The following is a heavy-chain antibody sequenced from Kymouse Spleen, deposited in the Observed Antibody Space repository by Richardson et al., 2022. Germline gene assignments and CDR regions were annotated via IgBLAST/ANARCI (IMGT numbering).Heavy chain of an antibody. Sequence: EVQLVESGGGLVKPGGSLRLSCAASGFTFSSYSMNWVRQAPGKGLEWVSSISSSSSYIYYADSVKGRFTISRDNAKNSLYLQMNSLRAEDTAVYYCAREDPYSSSYYYYGMDVWGQGTTVTVSS. CDR3: AREDPYSSSYYYYGMDV. CDR1: GFTFSSYS. D-gene: IGHD6-6*01. J-gene: IGHJ6*02. CDR2: ISSSSSYI. V-gene: IGHV3-21*03.